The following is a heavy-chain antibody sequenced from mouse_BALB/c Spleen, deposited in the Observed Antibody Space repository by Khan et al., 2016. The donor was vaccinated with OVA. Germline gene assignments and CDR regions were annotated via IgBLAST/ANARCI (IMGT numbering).Heavy chain of an antibody. V-gene: IGHV3-2*02. Sequence: VQLKESGPGLVKPSQSLSLTCTVTGYSITSDYAWNWIRQFSGNKLEWMAYISYSGSTSYHPSLKSRISITRDTSNNQFFLQLNSLTPEDTATYYCARRYYYGHWYFDVWGAGTTVTVSS. CDR2: ISYSGST. D-gene: IGHD1-1*01. CDR3: ARRYYYGHWYFDV. CDR1: GYSITSDYA. J-gene: IGHJ1*01.